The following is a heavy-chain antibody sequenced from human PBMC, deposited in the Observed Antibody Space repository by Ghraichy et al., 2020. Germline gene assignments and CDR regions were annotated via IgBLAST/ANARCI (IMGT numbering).Heavy chain of an antibody. CDR2: IYYSRST. CDR3: ARGGWVEKIVLVPDPEFYYGMDV. J-gene: IGHJ6*02. Sequence: SETLSLTCTVSGVSMNSGGFYWTWIRQHPGKGLEWIGYIYYSRSTYFNPSLKSRVTMSVDTSRNQLSLKLSSVTVADTAVYYCARGGWVEKIVLVPDPEFYYGMDVWGQGTTVTVSS. V-gene: IGHV4-31*03. D-gene: IGHD2-2*01. CDR1: GVSMNSGGFY.